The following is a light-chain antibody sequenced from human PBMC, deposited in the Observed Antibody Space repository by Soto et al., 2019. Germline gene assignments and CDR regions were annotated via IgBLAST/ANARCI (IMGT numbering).Light chain of an antibody. CDR3: QQYASAPFS. CDR1: QSLHSNF. V-gene: IGKV3-20*01. Sequence: EIVLTQFPGTLSLSPGERATLSCRASQSLHSNFLVWYQQKPGQAPRLLIYAASTRATGIPDRFSGSASEADFTLTINRLEPEDSAVYYCQQYASAPFSLGPGTKVDIK. CDR2: AAS. J-gene: IGKJ3*01.